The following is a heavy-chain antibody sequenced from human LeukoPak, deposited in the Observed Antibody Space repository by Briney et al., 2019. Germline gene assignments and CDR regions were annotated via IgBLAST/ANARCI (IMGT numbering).Heavy chain of an antibody. CDR2: IASKTDGGAT. Sequence: GGSLRLSCSASGLTVTNAWMNWVRQAPGEGLDWVGRIASKTDGGATDYAAPVKGRFTFSRDDSKNTLNLQMNSLKTEDTAVYYCTTGIRGDWGQGTLVTVSS. CDR3: TTGIRGD. V-gene: IGHV3-15*07. D-gene: IGHD3-10*01. J-gene: IGHJ4*02. CDR1: GLTVTNAW.